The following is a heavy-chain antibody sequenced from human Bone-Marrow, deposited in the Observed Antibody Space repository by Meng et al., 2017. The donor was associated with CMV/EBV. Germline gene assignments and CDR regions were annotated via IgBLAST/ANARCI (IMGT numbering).Heavy chain of an antibody. CDR1: GFNFGVYW. V-gene: IGHV3-7*01. J-gene: IGHJ4*02. Sequence: GGSLRLSCAASGFNFGVYWMTWVRQPPGKGLEWVANIKRVGSEAYYADSVKGRFTISRDNAKNSLYLQMNSLRGEDTAVYYCARSFEYWGRGTLVTVSS. CDR3: ARSFEY. CDR2: IKRVGSEA.